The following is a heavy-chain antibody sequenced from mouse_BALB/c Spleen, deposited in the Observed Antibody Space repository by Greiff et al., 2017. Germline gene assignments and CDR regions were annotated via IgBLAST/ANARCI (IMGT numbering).Heavy chain of an antibody. D-gene: IGHD1-2*01. CDR3: ARVDYYGYGFAY. J-gene: IGHJ3*01. Sequence: EVKLVESGGGLVKPGGSLKLSCAASGFTFSSYAMSWVRQSPEKRLEWVAEISSGGSYTYYPDTVTGRFTISRDNAKNTLYLEMSSLRSEDTAMYYCARVDYYGYGFAYWGQGTLVTVSA. CDR1: GFTFSSYA. V-gene: IGHV5-9-4*01. CDR2: ISSGGSYT.